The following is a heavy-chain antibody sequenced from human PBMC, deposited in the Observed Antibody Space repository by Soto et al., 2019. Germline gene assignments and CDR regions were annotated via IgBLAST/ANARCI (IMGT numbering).Heavy chain of an antibody. CDR1: GFAFSDSA. J-gene: IGHJ4*02. CDR2: VRGKRGNYGT. V-gene: IGHV3-73*01. D-gene: IGHD2-8*01. Sequence: GGSLRLSCAASGFAFSDSAMHWVRQASGKGLEWIGRVRGKRGNYGTAYAASVKDRFTISRDDSKTTTYLQMNSLKIEDTAVYYCITDGPDGRAYWGQGTQVTVSS. CDR3: ITDGPDGRAY.